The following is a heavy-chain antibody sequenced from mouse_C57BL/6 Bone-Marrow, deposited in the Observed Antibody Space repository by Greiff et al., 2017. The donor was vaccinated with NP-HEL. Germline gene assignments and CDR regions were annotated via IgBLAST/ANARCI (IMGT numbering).Heavy chain of an antibody. CDR3: ARRGNGYDAAWFAY. CDR1: GYAFTNYL. Sequence: QVQLQQSGAELVRPGTSVKVSCKASGYAFTNYLIEWVKQRPGQGLEWIGVINPGSGGTNYNEKFKGKATLTADKSSSTADMQLSSLTSEDSAVYFCARRGNGYDAAWFAYWGQGTLVTVSA. CDR2: INPGSGGT. V-gene: IGHV1-54*01. D-gene: IGHD2-2*01. J-gene: IGHJ3*01.